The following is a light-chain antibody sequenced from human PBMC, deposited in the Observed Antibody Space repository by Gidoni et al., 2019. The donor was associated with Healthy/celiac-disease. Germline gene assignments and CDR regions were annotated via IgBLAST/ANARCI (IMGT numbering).Light chain of an antibody. CDR1: SSDVGGYNY. V-gene: IGLV2-14*01. CDR2: EVS. CDR3: SSYTSSSPWV. J-gene: IGLJ1*01. Sequence: QSALTQPASVSGSPGQSITISCTGTSSDVGGYNYVSWYQQHPGKAPKLMNYEVSNRPSGVSNRFSGSKSGNTASLTISGLQAEDEADYYCSSYTSSSPWVFGTGTKVTVL.